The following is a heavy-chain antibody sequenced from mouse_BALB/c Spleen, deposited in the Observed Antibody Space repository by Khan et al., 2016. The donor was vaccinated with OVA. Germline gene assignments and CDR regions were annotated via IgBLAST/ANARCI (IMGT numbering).Heavy chain of an antibody. V-gene: IGHV3-2*02. J-gene: IGHJ4*01. CDR1: GYAITSDYA. CDR2: ISSTDST. CDR3: ARSLYYSYGYALDC. Sequence: EVQLVESGPGLVKPSQSLSLTCTVTGYAITSDYAWNWIRQFPGNKLEWMGYISSTDSTSYNPSLKSRISITRDTSKNQFFLQLKSVTTEDTATYYGARSLYYSYGYALDCWGRGTSVTVSS. D-gene: IGHD2-14*01.